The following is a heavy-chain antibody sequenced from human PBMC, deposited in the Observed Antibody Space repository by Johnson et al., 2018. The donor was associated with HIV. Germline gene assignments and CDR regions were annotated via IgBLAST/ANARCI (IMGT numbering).Heavy chain of an antibody. D-gene: IGHD3-22*01. CDR3: ATFYYDNRDYYELASFLTDASDI. V-gene: IGHV3-7*02. CDR2: IKQDGSQK. Sequence: MLLVESGGGLVQPGGSLRLSCAASGFTFSSSWMNWVRQAPGKGLEWVANIKQDGSQKSYVDSVKGRFTISRDNAKTSLYLQMDSLTAEDTAVYYCATFYYDNRDYYELASFLTDASDIWGQGTMVTVSS. J-gene: IGHJ3*02. CDR1: GFTFSSSW.